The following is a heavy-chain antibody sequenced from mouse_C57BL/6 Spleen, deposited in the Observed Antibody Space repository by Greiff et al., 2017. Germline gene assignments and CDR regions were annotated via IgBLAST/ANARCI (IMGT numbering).Heavy chain of an antibody. D-gene: IGHD1-1*01. J-gene: IGHJ3*01. Sequence: QVQLQQPGAELVKPGASVKMSCKASGYTFTSYWITWVKQRPGQGLEWIGDIYPGSGSTNYNEKFKSKATLTVDTSSSTAYMQLSSLTSEDSAVYYCANYYGSSYPWFAYWGQGTLVTVSA. CDR3: ANYYGSSYPWFAY. CDR2: IYPGSGST. V-gene: IGHV1-55*01. CDR1: GYTFTSYW.